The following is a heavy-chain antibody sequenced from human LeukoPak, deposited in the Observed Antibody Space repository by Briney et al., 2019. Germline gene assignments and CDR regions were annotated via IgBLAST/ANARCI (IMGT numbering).Heavy chain of an antibody. D-gene: IGHD1-14*01. J-gene: IGHJ3*02. CDR3: ARELGGTKTGGFDI. Sequence: GGSLRLSCAASGFRFSYHDMHWVRQAPGKGLEFVSSIGAAGAHTFYADSVKGRFTISRDNYQSTMYLQMDGLRPEDSAVYYCARELGGTKTGGFDIWGQGTVVTVSS. CDR1: GFRFSYHD. CDR2: IGAAGAHT. V-gene: IGHV3-64*02.